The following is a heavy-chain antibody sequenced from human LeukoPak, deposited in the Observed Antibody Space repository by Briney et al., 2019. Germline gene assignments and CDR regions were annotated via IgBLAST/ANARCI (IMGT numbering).Heavy chain of an antibody. CDR1: GFTFSSYG. V-gene: IGHV3-30*18. CDR2: ISYDGSNK. J-gene: IGHJ4*02. Sequence: GGSLRLSCAASGFTFSSYGMHWVRQAPGKGLEWVAVISYDGSNKYYADSVKGRFTISRDNSKNTLYLQMNSLRAEDTAVYYCAKPAYSGSYYDFDSWGQGTLVTVSS. D-gene: IGHD1-26*01. CDR3: AKPAYSGSYYDFDS.